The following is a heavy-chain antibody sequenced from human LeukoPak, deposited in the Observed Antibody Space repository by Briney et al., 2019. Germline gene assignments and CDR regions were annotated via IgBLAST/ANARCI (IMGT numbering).Heavy chain of an antibody. Sequence: ASVKVSCKTSGDTFTSHDINWVRQARGHGLEWMGWMNPNSAATGYAQKFQGRVTMTRNTSISTAYMELSGLRSEDTDVYYCARGADYGGNFDNWGQGTLVTVSA. J-gene: IGHJ4*02. D-gene: IGHD4-23*01. CDR2: MNPNSAAT. CDR1: GDTFTSHD. CDR3: ARGADYGGNFDN. V-gene: IGHV1-8*01.